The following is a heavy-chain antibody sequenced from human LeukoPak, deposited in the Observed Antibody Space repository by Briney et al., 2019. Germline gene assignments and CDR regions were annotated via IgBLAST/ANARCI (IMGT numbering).Heavy chain of an antibody. CDR2: VSGTGFTT. CDR1: GFILTTYP. Sequence: PGGSLRLSCEASGFILTTYPMSWVRPAARRGLEWVSTVSGTGFTTHYADSVKGRFTISRDTSKNILYLEMSSLRAEDTAVYYCAKDGYNWIPFDDWGQGTLVAVSS. D-gene: IGHD1-20*01. V-gene: IGHV3-23*01. CDR3: AKDGYNWIPFDD. J-gene: IGHJ4*02.